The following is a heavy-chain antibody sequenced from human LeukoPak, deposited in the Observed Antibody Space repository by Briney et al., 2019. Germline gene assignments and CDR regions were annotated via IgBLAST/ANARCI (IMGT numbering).Heavy chain of an antibody. J-gene: IGHJ6*03. D-gene: IGHD2-21*01. CDR3: ARDPFYSGYFYMDV. CDR1: GFTFSVYA. Sequence: PGGSLRLSCAGSGFTFSVYAMHGVRQAPGKGLEWVAVTSYDGSNLSYADSVKGRFTISRDNSKNTLYLQMNSLRAEDTAVYYCARDPFYSGYFYMDVWGEGTTVTVSS. V-gene: IGHV3-30*04. CDR2: TSYDGSNL.